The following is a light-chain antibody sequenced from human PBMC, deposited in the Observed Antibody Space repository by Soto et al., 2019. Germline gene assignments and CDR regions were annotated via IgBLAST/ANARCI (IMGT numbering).Light chain of an antibody. Sequence: QSVLTQPASVSGSPGQSITISCTGTSSDVGGSNHVSWYQQHPDKAPRLMIYDVTNRPSGVSNRFSGSKSGNTASLTISGLQAEDEADYYCSSYTSSSTPIFGGGTKLTVL. J-gene: IGLJ2*01. CDR1: SSDVGGSNH. V-gene: IGLV2-14*03. CDR2: DVT. CDR3: SSYTSSSTPI.